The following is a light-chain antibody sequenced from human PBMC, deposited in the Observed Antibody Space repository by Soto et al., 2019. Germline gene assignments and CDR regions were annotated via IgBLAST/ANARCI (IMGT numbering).Light chain of an antibody. V-gene: IGKV1-5*01. CDR3: QQYNDYVNS. Sequence: DIQMTQSPSTLSASVGERVTISCRASQSISSRLAWYQQKPGMNPQLLIYDASRLESGVPSRFSGSGSGTEFTLTISSLQPDDFATYYCQQYNDYVNSFGQGTKLEMK. CDR2: DAS. J-gene: IGKJ2*01. CDR1: QSISSR.